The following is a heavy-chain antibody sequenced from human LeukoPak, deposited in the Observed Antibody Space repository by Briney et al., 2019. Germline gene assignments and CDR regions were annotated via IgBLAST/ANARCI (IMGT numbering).Heavy chain of an antibody. V-gene: IGHV3-11*01. CDR2: ISPSDNGI. Sequence: AGGSLRLSCAASGFTFSDYYMSWIRQAPGKGLEWVSYISPSDNGIYYADSVEGRFTISRDNAKNSLYLQMNSLRAEDTAVYYCARGKSGYCSGGSCRHYFDYWGQGTLVTVSS. CDR1: GFTFSDYY. D-gene: IGHD2-15*01. CDR3: ARGKSGYCSGGSCRHYFDY. J-gene: IGHJ4*02.